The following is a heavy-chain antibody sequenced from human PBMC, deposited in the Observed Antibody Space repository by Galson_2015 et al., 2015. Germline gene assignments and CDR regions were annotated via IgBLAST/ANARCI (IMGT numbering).Heavy chain of an antibody. Sequence: SLRLSCAASGFTFSTYAMNWVRQAPGKGLEWVSTISGGGGHTAYYADSVKGRFTIPRDNSKNTLYLQMNSLRPEDTAVYYCTKTGDLIYYFDDWGQGILVTVSS. CDR2: ISGGGGHTA. J-gene: IGHJ4*02. CDR1: GFTFSTYA. D-gene: IGHD2-21*01. V-gene: IGHV3-23*01. CDR3: TKTGDLIYYFDD.